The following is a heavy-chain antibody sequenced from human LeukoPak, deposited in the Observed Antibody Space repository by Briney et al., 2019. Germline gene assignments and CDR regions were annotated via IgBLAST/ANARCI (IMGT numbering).Heavy chain of an antibody. J-gene: IGHJ4*02. Sequence: SETLSLTSAVYGGSSSSYYWSWIRQPPGKGLEWIGEINHSGSTNYNPSLKSRVTISVDTSKNQFSLKLSSVTAADTAVYYCARGGMIVVVTYYFDYWGQGTLVTVSS. CDR2: INHSGST. CDR3: ARGGMIVVVTYYFDY. V-gene: IGHV4-34*01. CDR1: GGSSSSYY. D-gene: IGHD3-22*01.